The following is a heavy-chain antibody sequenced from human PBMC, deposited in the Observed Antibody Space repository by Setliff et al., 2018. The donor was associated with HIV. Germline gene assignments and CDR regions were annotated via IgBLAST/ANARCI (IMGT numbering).Heavy chain of an antibody. Sequence: GGSLRLSCAASGFTFSSYSMNWVRQAPGKGLEWVSSISSSSSYIYSADSVKGRFTISRDNAKNSVDLQMNSLRAEDTAVYYCAKDGDYSNWDYDAFDIWGQGTMVTVSS. CDR2: ISSSSSYI. D-gene: IGHD1-7*01. J-gene: IGHJ3*02. V-gene: IGHV3-21*01. CDR1: GFTFSSYS. CDR3: AKDGDYSNWDYDAFDI.